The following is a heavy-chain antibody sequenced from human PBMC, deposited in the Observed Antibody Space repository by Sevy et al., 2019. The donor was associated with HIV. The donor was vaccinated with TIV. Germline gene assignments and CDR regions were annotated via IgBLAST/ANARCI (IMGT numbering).Heavy chain of an antibody. Sequence: SETLSLTSTVSGGSISSSSYYWGWIRQPPGKGLEWIGSIYYSGSTYYNPSLKSRVTKSVDTSKNQFSLKLSSVTAADTAVYYCARQTYYETSGYPYYFDYWGQGTLVTVSS. CDR2: IYYSGST. V-gene: IGHV4-39*01. D-gene: IGHD3-22*01. CDR1: GGSISSSSYY. J-gene: IGHJ4*02. CDR3: ARQTYYETSGYPYYFDY.